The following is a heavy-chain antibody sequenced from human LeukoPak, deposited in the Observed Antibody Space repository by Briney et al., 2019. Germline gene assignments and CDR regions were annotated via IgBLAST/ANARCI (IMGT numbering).Heavy chain of an antibody. D-gene: IGHD3-22*01. Sequence: GGSLTLSCAASGFTFSSYALHWVRQAPGTGLEYIAAITGDGGCTYYANTVKGRFTISIDNPKNTLYLQMGSLRAEDMAVYYCARDGYYESSGFHTYLEYWGQGTRLTVSS. CDR1: GFTFSSYA. CDR2: ITGDGGCT. V-gene: IGHV3-64*01. CDR3: ARDGYYESSGFHTYLEY. J-gene: IGHJ4*02.